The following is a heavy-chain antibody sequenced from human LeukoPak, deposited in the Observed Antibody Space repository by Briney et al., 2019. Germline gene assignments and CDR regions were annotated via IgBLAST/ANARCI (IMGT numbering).Heavy chain of an antibody. CDR2: IYYSGST. V-gene: IGHV4-39*01. D-gene: IGHD2-15*01. CDR1: GGSISSSSYY. J-gene: IGHJ4*02. Sequence: SETLSLTCTVSGGSISSSSYYWGWIRQPPGKGLEWIGSIYYSGSTYYNPSLKRRVTISVDTSKNQFSLKLSSVTAADAAVYYCARHFVGSLAASGPFVYWGQGTLVTVSS. CDR3: ARHFVGSLAASGPFVY.